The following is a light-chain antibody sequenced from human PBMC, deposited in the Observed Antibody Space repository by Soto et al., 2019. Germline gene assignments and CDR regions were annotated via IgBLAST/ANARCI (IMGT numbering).Light chain of an antibody. Sequence: EIVLTQSPGTLSLSPGERATLSCRASQSVNNNYLAWYQQKPGQAPRLLIYGASSRATGIPDRFSGSGSGTDFTLTIRRLEPEDFAVYYCQQYGSSQYTFGQGTKLEIK. V-gene: IGKV3-20*01. J-gene: IGKJ2*01. CDR1: QSVNNNY. CDR2: GAS. CDR3: QQYGSSQYT.